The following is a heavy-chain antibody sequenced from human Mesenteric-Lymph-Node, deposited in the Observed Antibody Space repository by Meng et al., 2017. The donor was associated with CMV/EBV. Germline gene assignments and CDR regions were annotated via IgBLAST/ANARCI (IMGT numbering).Heavy chain of an antibody. Sequence: SVKVSCKASGGSLRNFAITWVRQAPGQGLEWMGGIMPVLGAANYAQNFQGRVSMTTDDSTSTAYMELRSLRSDDTAVYYCARDPDDAFDIWGQGTMVTVSS. J-gene: IGHJ3*02. CDR2: IMPVLGAA. CDR3: ARDPDDAFDI. V-gene: IGHV1-69*05. CDR1: GGSLRNFA.